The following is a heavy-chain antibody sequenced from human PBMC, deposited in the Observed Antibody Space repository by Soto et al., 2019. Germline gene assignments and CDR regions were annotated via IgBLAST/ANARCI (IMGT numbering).Heavy chain of an antibody. J-gene: IGHJ6*02. Sequence: QVQLVESGGGVVQPGRSLRLSCAASGFTFSSYGMHWVRQAPGKGLEWVAVISYDGSNKYYADSVKGRFTISRDNSKNTLYLQMNRLRAEDTAVDDSWFGELSLSWLYGMDVWGQGTTVTVSS. D-gene: IGHD3-10*01. CDR3: WFGELSLSWLYGMDV. V-gene: IGHV3-30*03. CDR2: ISYDGSNK. CDR1: GFTFSSYG.